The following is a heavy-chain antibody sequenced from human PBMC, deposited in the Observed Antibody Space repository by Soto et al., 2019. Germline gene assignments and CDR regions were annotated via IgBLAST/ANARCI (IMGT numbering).Heavy chain of an antibody. D-gene: IGHD3-16*01. V-gene: IGHV4-61*08. J-gene: IGHJ5*01. CDR3: ARWKYSYADLPGDWFDS. CDR2: IYRSGST. CDR1: GASLPGVGYT. Sequence: QVQLQGSGPGLVRPSEPLSLPSPVFGASLPGVGYTWGWVGQPPGKGLEWIAYIYRSGSTNYNPSLKSRATISVDTSKNQFSLRLTSVTPADTAMYYCARWKYSYADLPGDWFDSWGQGTLVTVSS.